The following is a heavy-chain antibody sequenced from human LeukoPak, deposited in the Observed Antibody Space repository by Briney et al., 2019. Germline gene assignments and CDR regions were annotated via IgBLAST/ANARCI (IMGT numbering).Heavy chain of an antibody. V-gene: IGHV4-59*01. CDR1: GGSISSYY. CDR2: IYYSGST. Sequence: SETLSLTCTVSGGSISSYYWSWIRQPPGKGLEWIGYIYYSGSTNYNPSLKSRVTISVDTSKNQFSLKLSSVTAADTAVYYCARGASRVRVTAPFDYWGQGTLVTVSS. CDR3: ARGASRVRVTAPFDY. D-gene: IGHD2-21*02. J-gene: IGHJ4*02.